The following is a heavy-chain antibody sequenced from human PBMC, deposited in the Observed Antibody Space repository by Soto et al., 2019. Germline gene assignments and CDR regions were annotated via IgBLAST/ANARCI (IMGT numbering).Heavy chain of an antibody. CDR3: ARESPPGRGSSGWYFPYTQAFDY. Sequence: GGSLRLSCAASGFTFSSYGMHWVRQAPGKGLEWVAVIWYDGSNKYYADSVKGRFTISRDNSKNTLYLQMNSLRAEDTAVYYCARESPPGRGSSGWYFPYTQAFDYWGQGTLVTVSS. CDR1: GFTFSSYG. CDR2: IWYDGSNK. J-gene: IGHJ4*02. V-gene: IGHV3-33*01. D-gene: IGHD6-19*01.